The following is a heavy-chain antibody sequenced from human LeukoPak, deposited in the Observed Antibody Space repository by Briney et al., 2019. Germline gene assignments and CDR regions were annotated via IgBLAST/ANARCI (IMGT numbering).Heavy chain of an antibody. J-gene: IGHJ3*01. V-gene: IGHV5-51*01. CDR3: ARPNITSYYDSRGYDAFDV. Sequence: LGESLKISCKCSGYIFSTYWIAWVRQVPGKGLEWMGIIYPGDSDTRDSPSFQGQVTISANKSENTAYLQGSSLKASDTAMYYCARPNITSYYDSRGYDAFDVWGQGTMVTV. CDR1: GYIFSTYW. D-gene: IGHD3-22*01. CDR2: IYPGDSDT.